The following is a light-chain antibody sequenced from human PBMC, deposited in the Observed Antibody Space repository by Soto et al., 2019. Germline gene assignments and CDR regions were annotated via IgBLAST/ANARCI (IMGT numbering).Light chain of an antibody. CDR1: QGIRSY. J-gene: IGKJ4*01. CDR2: GAS. Sequence: DIHLTRSPSVLSASVGDMVTITWRASQGIRSYLGWYQQKPGKAPKLLIYGASTLQSGVPSRLRGSGYGTDFTLTISSMQPEDFATYYCQQLNKYPSTFGGGTKVDIK. V-gene: IGKV1-9*01. CDR3: QQLNKYPST.